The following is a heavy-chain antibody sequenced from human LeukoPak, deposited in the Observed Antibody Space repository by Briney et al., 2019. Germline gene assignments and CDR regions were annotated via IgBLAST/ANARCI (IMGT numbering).Heavy chain of an antibody. CDR3: ARDGQYVLLWFGELDVLNWFDP. CDR2: INTNTGNP. V-gene: IGHV7-4-1*02. D-gene: IGHD3-10*01. CDR1: GYTFTSYA. Sequence: ASVKVSCKASGYTFTSYAMNWVRQAPGQGLEWMGWINTNTGNPTYAQGFTGRFVFSLDTSVSTAYLQISSLKAEDTAVYYCARDGQYVLLWFGELDVLNWFDPWGQGTLVTVSS. J-gene: IGHJ5*02.